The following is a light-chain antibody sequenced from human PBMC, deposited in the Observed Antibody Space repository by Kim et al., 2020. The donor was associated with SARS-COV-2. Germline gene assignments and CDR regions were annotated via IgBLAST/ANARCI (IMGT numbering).Light chain of an antibody. J-gene: IGKJ1*01. CDR2: DTS. CDR3: QQRSYWPWT. V-gene: IGKV3-11*01. CDR1: HDIGNL. Sequence: EVVLTQSPATLSLSPGERAALSCRASHDIGNLLAWYRQKPGQAPELLIYDTSNRATGISARFSGSGSTTDFTLTITSLEPEDFAVYYCQQRSYWPWTFGLGTKLEI.